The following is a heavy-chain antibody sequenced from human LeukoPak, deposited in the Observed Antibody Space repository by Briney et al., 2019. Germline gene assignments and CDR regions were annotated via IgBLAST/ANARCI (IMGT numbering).Heavy chain of an antibody. CDR1: GGSFSGYY. CDR2: INHSGST. D-gene: IGHD6-19*01. CDR3: ARRFSVAVKDV. J-gene: IGHJ6*04. Sequence: SETLSLTFAVYGGSFSGYYWSWIRQPPGKGLEWIGEINHSGSTNYNPSLKSRVTISVDTSKNQFSLKLSSVTAADTAVYYCARRFSVAVKDVWGKGTTVTVSS. V-gene: IGHV4-34*01.